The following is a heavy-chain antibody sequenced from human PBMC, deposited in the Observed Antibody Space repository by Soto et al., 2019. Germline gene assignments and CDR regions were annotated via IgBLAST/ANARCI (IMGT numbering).Heavy chain of an antibody. V-gene: IGHV1-2*02. D-gene: IGHD1-26*01. CDR3: AGGVLSGSYYNWFDP. J-gene: IGHJ5*02. CDR2: INPNSGGT. CDR1: GYTFTDYY. Sequence: ASVKVSCKASGYTFTDYYIHWVRQAPGQGLEWMGWINPNSGGTDYAQKSQGRVTMTRDTPISTAYMELSRLRSDDTAVYYCAGGVLSGSYYNWFDPWGQGTVVTVSS.